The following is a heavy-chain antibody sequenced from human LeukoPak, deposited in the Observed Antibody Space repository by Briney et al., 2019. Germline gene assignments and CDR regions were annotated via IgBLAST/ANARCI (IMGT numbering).Heavy chain of an antibody. J-gene: IGHJ6*03. CDR2: IRYYASDK. D-gene: IGHD2-2*01. CDR1: GFIFSNYD. CDR3: ASDIVVVPAAMDYYLDV. V-gene: IGHV3-30*02. Sequence: PGGSLRLSCAASGFIFSNYDIHWVRQAPGKGLEWVAFIRYYASDKYYADPVKGRFTIFRDNSKNTLYLQMHSLGAEDKSVYYCASDIVVVPAAMDYYLDVWGKGTTVTVSS.